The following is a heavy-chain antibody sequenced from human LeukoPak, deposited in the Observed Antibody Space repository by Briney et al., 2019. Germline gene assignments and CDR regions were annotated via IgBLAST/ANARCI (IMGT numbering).Heavy chain of an antibody. CDR1: GRPISSHY. Sequence: SETLSPTCPVSGRPISSHYSESVRQPPGKGLEWIGYIHYSGRSNYNPSLKSRVTMSVDTSKNQFSLKLRSVTAADTAEYYCSAGAGGPDYFVYGAQGTLVTVSS. J-gene: IGHJ4*02. CDR2: IHYSGRS. V-gene: IGHV4-59*03. D-gene: IGHD2-15*01. CDR3: SAGAGGPDYFVY.